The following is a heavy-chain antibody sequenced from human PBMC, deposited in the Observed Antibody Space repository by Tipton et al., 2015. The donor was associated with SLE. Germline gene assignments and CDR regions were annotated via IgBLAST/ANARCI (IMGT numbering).Heavy chain of an antibody. Sequence: SLRLSCAASGFTFDDYAMPWVRQAPGKGLEWVSGISWNSGSIGYADSVKGRFTISRDNAKNSLYLQMNSLRAEDTAVYYCAKVFYGDYGAEYFQHWGQGTLVTVSS. CDR2: ISWNSGSI. CDR3: AKVFYGDYGAEYFQH. D-gene: IGHD4-17*01. J-gene: IGHJ1*01. CDR1: GFTFDDYA. V-gene: IGHV3-9*01.